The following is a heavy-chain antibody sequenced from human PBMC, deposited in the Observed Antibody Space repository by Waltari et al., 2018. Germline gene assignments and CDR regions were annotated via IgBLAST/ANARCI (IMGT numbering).Heavy chain of an antibody. CDR3: ARTGNDYGDYENDY. D-gene: IGHD4-17*01. Sequence: QVQLQESGPGLVKPSETLSLTCAVSGYSIISGYYWGWIRQPPGKGLEWIGSIYHSGSTYYNPSLKSRVTISVDTSKNQFSLKLSSVTAADTAVYYCARTGNDYGDYENDYWGQGTLVTVSS. CDR1: GYSIISGYY. CDR2: IYHSGST. V-gene: IGHV4-38-2*01. J-gene: IGHJ4*02.